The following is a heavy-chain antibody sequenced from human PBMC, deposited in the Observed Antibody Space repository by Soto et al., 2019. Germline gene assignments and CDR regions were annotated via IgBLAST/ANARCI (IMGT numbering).Heavy chain of an antibody. D-gene: IGHD3-22*01. J-gene: IGHJ4*02. CDR1: GFTFSSYD. V-gene: IGHV3-13*01. CDR3: ARVGYYYDSSGYYSLSFDY. CDR2: IGTAGDT. Sequence: GGSLRLSCAASGFTFSSYDMHWVRQATGKGLEWVSAIGTAGDTYYPGSVKGRFTISRENAKNSLYLQMNSLRAGDTAVYYCARVGYYYDSSGYYSLSFDYWGQGTLVTVSS.